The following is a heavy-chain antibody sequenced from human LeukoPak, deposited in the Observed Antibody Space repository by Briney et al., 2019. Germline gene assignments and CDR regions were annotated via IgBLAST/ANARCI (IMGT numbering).Heavy chain of an antibody. Sequence: PSETLSLTCTVSGGSISSYYWSWIRQPPGKGLEWIGDIYYSGSTPYNPSLQSRGTISVDSSKNQFSLKLSSVTAADTAVYYCARSRYPVRYFDWLLGNCGFDYWGQGTLVTVSS. CDR2: IYYSGST. V-gene: IGHV4-59*01. CDR1: GGSISSYY. D-gene: IGHD3-9*01. J-gene: IGHJ4*02. CDR3: ARSRYPVRYFDWLLGNCGFDY.